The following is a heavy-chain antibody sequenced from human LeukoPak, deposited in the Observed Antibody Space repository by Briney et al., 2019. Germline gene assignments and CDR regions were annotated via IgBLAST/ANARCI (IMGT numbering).Heavy chain of an antibody. Sequence: PSETLSLTCTVSGGSISSGDYYWSWIRQPPGKGLEWIGYIYYSGSTYYNPSLKSRVTISVDTSKNQFSLKLSSVTAADTAVYYCARRKVTTSFDGMDVWGQGTTVTVSS. CDR1: GGSISSGDYY. V-gene: IGHV4-30-4*08. D-gene: IGHD4-17*01. CDR3: ARRKVTTSFDGMDV. CDR2: IYYSGST. J-gene: IGHJ6*02.